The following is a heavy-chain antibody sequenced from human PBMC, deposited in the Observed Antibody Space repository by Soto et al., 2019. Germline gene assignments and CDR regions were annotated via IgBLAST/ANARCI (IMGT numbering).Heavy chain of an antibody. CDR1: GFTFSSYA. CDR2: VWYDGSNK. D-gene: IGHD2-21*01. V-gene: IGHV3-33*01. CDR3: AREYCGGDCFLDY. J-gene: IGHJ4*01. Sequence: GGSLRLSCAASGFTFSSYAMHWVRQAPGKGLEWVAVVWYDGSNKYYEDSVKGRISISRDNSKNTLYLQMDSLGAEDSAVYYCAREYCGGDCFLDYWGHGTLVTVSS.